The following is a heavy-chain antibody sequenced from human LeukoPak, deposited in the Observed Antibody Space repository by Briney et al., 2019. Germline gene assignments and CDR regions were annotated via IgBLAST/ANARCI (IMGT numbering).Heavy chain of an antibody. V-gene: IGHV3-21*01. CDR2: ISSSSSYI. CDR3: ARGSRHFDY. Sequence: GGPLRLSCGVSGFTFSSYSMNWVRQAPGKGVEWVSSISSSSSYIYYADSVKGRFTISRDNAKNSLYLQMNSLRAEDTAVYYCARGSRHFDYWGQGTLVTVSS. CDR1: GFTFSSYS. J-gene: IGHJ4*02.